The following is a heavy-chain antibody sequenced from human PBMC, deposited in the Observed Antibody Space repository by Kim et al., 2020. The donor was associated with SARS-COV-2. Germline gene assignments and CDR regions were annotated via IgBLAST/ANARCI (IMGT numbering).Heavy chain of an antibody. D-gene: IGHD3-22*01. CDR3: AREVVNEGRSDAFDI. V-gene: IGHV4-59*01. J-gene: IGHJ3*02. Sequence: PSLKSRVTISVDTSKNQFSLKLSSVTAADTAVYYCAREVVNEGRSDAFDIWGQGTMVTVSS.